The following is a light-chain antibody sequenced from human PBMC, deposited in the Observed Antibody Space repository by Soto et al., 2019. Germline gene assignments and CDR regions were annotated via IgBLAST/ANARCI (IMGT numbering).Light chain of an antibody. CDR1: SGDVGGYSY. V-gene: IGLV2-8*01. CDR2: EVS. CDR3: SSYGGSNNLV. Sequence: QSALTQPSSASGSPGQSVTISCTGASGDVGGYSYVPWYQQHPGKAPKLMIYEVSKRPSGVPDRFSGSKSGNTASLTVSGLQAEDEADYYCSSYGGSNNLVFGGGTKLTVL. J-gene: IGLJ2*01.